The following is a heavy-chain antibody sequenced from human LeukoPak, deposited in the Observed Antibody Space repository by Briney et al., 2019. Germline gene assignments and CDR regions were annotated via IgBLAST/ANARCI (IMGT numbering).Heavy chain of an antibody. V-gene: IGHV1-46*01. CDR1: GYTFTSYY. D-gene: IGHD1-7*01. CDR2: INPSGGST. CDR3: ASGQNWNYGEADY. Sequence: ASVKVSCKASGYTFTSYYMHWVRQAPGQGLEWMGIINPSGGSTSYAQKFQGRVTITADESTSTAYMELSSLRSEDTAVYYCASGQNWNYGEADYWGQGTLVTVSS. J-gene: IGHJ4*02.